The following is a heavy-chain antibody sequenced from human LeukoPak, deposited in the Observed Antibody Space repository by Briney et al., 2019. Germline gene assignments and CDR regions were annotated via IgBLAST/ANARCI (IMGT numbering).Heavy chain of an antibody. J-gene: IGHJ4*02. D-gene: IGHD6-6*01. CDR3: AREPRSHSSSSLDY. Sequence: SETLSLTCTVSGGSISSSSYYWGWIRQPPGEGLEWIGSIYYSGSTYYNPSLKSRVTISVDTSKNQFSLKLSSVTAADTAVYYCAREPRSHSSSSLDYWGQGTLVTVSS. V-gene: IGHV4-39*07. CDR2: IYYSGST. CDR1: GGSISSSSYY.